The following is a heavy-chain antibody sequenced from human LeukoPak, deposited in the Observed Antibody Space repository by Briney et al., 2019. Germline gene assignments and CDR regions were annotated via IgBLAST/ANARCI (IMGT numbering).Heavy chain of an antibody. CDR2: IYYSGST. Sequence: SETLSLTCTVSGGSISSYYWSWIRQPPGKGQEWIGYIYYSGSTNYNPSLKSLVTISVDTSKNQFSQKLSSVTAADTAVYYCARVFGYSSGWYRGNAFDIWGQGTMVTVSS. J-gene: IGHJ3*02. D-gene: IGHD6-19*01. CDR3: ARVFGYSSGWYRGNAFDI. CDR1: GGSISSYY. V-gene: IGHV4-59*01.